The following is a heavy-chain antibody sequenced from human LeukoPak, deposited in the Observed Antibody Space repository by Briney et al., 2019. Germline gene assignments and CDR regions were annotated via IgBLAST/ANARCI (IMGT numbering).Heavy chain of an antibody. D-gene: IGHD6-19*01. CDR3: ARDSSSGSAAFDY. V-gene: IGHV3-30*04. CDR2: ISYDGGNK. CDR1: GFTFSSYA. Sequence: GGSLRLSCAASGFTFSSYAMHWVRQAPGKGLEWVAVISYDGGNKYYADSVKGRFTISRDNSKNTLYLQMNSLRAEDTAVYYCARDSSSGSAAFDYWGQGTLVTVSS. J-gene: IGHJ4*02.